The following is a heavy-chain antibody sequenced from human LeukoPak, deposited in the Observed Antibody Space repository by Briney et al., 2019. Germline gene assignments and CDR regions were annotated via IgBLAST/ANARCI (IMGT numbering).Heavy chain of an antibody. Sequence: ASVKVSCKASGYSFTSYGISWVRQAPGQGLEWMAWISGNNGNTNFAQKLQGRVTMTTDTSTSTAYMELRSLRFDDTAVYYCARGAYYYDSSGYQNGGFDAFDIWGQGTMVTVSS. D-gene: IGHD3-22*01. CDR1: GYSFTSYG. CDR3: ARGAYYYDSSGYQNGGFDAFDI. J-gene: IGHJ3*02. CDR2: ISGNNGNT. V-gene: IGHV1-18*01.